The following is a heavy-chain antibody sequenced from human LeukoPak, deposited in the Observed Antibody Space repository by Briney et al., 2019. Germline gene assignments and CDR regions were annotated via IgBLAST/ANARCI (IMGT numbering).Heavy chain of an antibody. CDR1: GYRFTSYW. V-gene: IGHV5-51*01. Sequence: GESLKISCKGSGYRFTSYWIDWVRQMPGKGLEWMGSIYPGDSETKNSPSFQGQVTMSADKSISTAYLQWSSLKASDTAIYYCARLGLGSGSSCDYWGQGTLVIVSS. CDR3: ARLGLGSGSSCDY. CDR2: IYPGDSET. D-gene: IGHD3-10*01. J-gene: IGHJ4*02.